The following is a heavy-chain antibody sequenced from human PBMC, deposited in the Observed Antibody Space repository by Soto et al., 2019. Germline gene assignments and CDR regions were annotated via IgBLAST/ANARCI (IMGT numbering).Heavy chain of an antibody. CDR2: ISSSSSYI. Sequence: EVQLVESGGGLVKPGGSLRLSCAASGFTFSSYSMNWVRQAPGKGLEWVSSISSSSSYIYYADSVKGRFTISRDNAKNSLYLQMNSLRAEDTAVYYCARELVVAATAEVADYWGQGTLVTVSS. CDR3: ARELVVAATAEVADY. CDR1: GFTFSSYS. D-gene: IGHD2-15*01. V-gene: IGHV3-21*01. J-gene: IGHJ4*02.